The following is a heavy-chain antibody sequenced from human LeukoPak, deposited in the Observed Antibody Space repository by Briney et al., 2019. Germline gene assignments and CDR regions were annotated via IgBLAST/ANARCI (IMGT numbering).Heavy chain of an antibody. CDR1: GYSFTTYW. CDR3: VRHGLGSSWFGFDY. Sequence: AGESLKISCKASGYSFTTYWIGWVRQMPGKGLEWMGIIYPGDSDPRYSPSFQGQVTISADTSISTAYLQWSSLKASDSAMYYCVRHGLGSSWFGFDYWGQGTLVTVSS. CDR2: IYPGDSDP. J-gene: IGHJ4*02. V-gene: IGHV5-51*01. D-gene: IGHD6-13*01.